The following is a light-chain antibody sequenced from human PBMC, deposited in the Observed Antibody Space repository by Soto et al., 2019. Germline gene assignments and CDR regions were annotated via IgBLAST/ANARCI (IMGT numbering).Light chain of an antibody. CDR3: QEYGTSFWS. CDR2: GAS. CDR1: HSVGSNY. Sequence: EIVLTQSPGILSLSPGERATLSCRTSHSVGSNYLAWYQQKPGQAPRLLIYGASTRATGIPDRFSGSGSGTDFTLTISSLEPEAFAVYYCQEYGTSFWSFGQGNKVEIK. V-gene: IGKV3-20*01. J-gene: IGKJ1*01.